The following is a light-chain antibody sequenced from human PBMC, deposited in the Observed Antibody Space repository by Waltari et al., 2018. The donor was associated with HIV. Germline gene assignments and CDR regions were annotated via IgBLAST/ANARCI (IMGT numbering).Light chain of an antibody. CDR1: QSVSSY. Sequence: EIVLTQFPATLSLSPGERATLSCRASQSVSSYLAWYQQKPGQAPRLLIYDASNRATGIPARFSGSGSGTDFTLTISSLESEDFAVYYCQQRSNWPPPLTFGGGTKVEIK. V-gene: IGKV3-11*01. J-gene: IGKJ4*01. CDR3: QQRSNWPPPLT. CDR2: DAS.